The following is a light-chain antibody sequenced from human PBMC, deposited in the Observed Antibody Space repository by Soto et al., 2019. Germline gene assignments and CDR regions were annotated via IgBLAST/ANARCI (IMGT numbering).Light chain of an antibody. CDR3: QQYSSHST. V-gene: IGKV1-5*03. Sequence: QMTQSPYTLSASVGDRVTPPCPASQSTSSYLAWHQQQPGKAPQLLIYQASSLESGVPSRFSGSGAGKEFSLTISSLHHDDFATYYRQQYSSHSTCGQGTKVDI. CDR2: QAS. CDR1: QSTSSY. J-gene: IGKJ1*01.